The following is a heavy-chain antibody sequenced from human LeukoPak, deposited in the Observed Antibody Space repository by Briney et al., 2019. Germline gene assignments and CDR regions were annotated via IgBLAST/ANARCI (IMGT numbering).Heavy chain of an antibody. CDR1: GGSISRTTYY. CDR2: IYYSGST. CDR3: ARSSSDWFDP. V-gene: IGHV4-39*01. J-gene: IGHJ5*02. D-gene: IGHD6-6*01. Sequence: SETLSLTCAVSGGSISRTTYYWGWIRQPPGKGLEWIGSIYYSGSTCYNPSLKSRVTISVDTSKNQFSLKLNSVTAADTAVYYCARSSSDWFDPWGQGILVTVSS.